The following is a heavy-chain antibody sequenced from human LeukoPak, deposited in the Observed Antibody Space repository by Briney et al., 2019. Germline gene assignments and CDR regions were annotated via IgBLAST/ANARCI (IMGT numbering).Heavy chain of an antibody. V-gene: IGHV3-23*01. CDR1: GFTFTNYV. CDR3: ARRGSSRGWGAFDI. CDR2: IIGTADKT. J-gene: IGHJ3*02. Sequence: GESLRLSCAASGFTFTNYVMNWVRQAPGKGLEWVSSIIGTADKTYDADSVKGRFTIPRDNSKNTLSLQMSSLRVEDTAIYYCARRGSSRGWGAFDIWGQGTIVTVSS. D-gene: IGHD6-19*01.